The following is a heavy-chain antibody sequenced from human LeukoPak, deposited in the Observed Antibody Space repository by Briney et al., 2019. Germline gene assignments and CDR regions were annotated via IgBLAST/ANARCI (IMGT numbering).Heavy chain of an antibody. CDR2: IRSKANSYAT. J-gene: IGHJ4*02. CDR3: TRPRNYYDSSGYPPYFDY. V-gene: IGHV3-73*01. CDR1: GFTFSGSA. D-gene: IGHD3-22*01. Sequence: GGSLRLSCAASGFTFSGSAMHWVRQASGKGLEWVGRIRSKANSYATAYAASVKGRFTISRDDSKNTAYLQMNSLKTEDTAVYYCTRPRNYYDSSGYPPYFDYWGQGTLVTVSS.